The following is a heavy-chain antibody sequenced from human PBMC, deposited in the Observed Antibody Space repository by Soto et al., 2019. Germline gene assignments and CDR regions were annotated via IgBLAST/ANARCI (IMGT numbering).Heavy chain of an antibody. Sequence: SETLSLTCTVSGGSISSCYYYWSWIRQPPGKGLEWIGEINHSGSTNYNPSLKSRVTISVDTSKNQFSLKLSSVTAADTAVYYCARGSSGWYPYYWGQGTLVTVSS. CDR1: GGSISSCYYY. D-gene: IGHD6-19*01. CDR3: ARGSSGWYPYY. J-gene: IGHJ4*02. V-gene: IGHV4-34*01. CDR2: INHSGST.